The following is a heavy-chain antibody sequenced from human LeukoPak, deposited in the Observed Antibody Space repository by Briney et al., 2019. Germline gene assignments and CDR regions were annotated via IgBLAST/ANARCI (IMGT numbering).Heavy chain of an antibody. CDR2: IYPGDSDT. Sequence: SGESLKISCNSSGYIYTSYWIGWVRQMPGKGLEWMGIIYPGDSDTRYSPSFQGQVTISADKSISTAYLQWSSLKASDTAMYYCARFIEYSSSVAFDIWGQGTMVTVSS. D-gene: IGHD6-6*01. V-gene: IGHV5-51*01. J-gene: IGHJ3*02. CDR3: ARFIEYSSSVAFDI. CDR1: GYIYTSYW.